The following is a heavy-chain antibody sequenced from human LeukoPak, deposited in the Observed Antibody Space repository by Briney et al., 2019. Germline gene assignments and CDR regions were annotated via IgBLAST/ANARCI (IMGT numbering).Heavy chain of an antibody. Sequence: SETLSLTCAVYGGSFSGYYWSWIRQPPGKGLEWIGEINHSGSTNYNPSLKSRVTISVDTSKNQFSLKLSSVTAADTAVYYCARGRSITIFGVVILNRPRGVDYWGQGTLVTVSS. D-gene: IGHD3-3*01. CDR1: GGSFSGYY. J-gene: IGHJ4*02. V-gene: IGHV4-34*01. CDR3: ARGRSITIFGVVILNRPRGVDY. CDR2: INHSGST.